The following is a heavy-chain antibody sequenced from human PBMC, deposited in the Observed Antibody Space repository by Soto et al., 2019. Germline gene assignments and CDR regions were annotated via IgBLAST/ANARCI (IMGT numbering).Heavy chain of an antibody. J-gene: IGHJ4*02. D-gene: IGHD4-17*01. CDR1: GFSLSTSGVG. V-gene: IGHV2-5*02. CDR2: IYWDDDK. Sequence: QITLKESGPPLVKPTQTLTLTCTFSGFSLSTSGVGVGWIRQPPGKALEWLALIYWDDDKRYSPSLKSRLTITKDTSKNQVVLTMTNMDPVDTATYYCAHTTVVTPLKIFYFYYWGQGTLVTVSS. CDR3: AHTTVVTPLKIFYFYY.